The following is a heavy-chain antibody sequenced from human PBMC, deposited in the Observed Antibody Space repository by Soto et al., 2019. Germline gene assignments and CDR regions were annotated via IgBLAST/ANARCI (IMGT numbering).Heavy chain of an antibody. CDR2: ISSSSSYT. J-gene: IGHJ6*02. V-gene: IGHV3-11*06. D-gene: IGHD5-12*01. Sequence: LGGSLRLSCAASGFTFSDYYMSWIRQAPGKGLEWVSYISSSSSYTNYADSVKGRFTISRDNAKNSLYLQMNSLRAEDTAVYYCARDPYSGYGDASPTDYYYYGMDVWGQGTTVTVSS. CDR1: GFTFSDYY. CDR3: ARDPYSGYGDASPTDYYYYGMDV.